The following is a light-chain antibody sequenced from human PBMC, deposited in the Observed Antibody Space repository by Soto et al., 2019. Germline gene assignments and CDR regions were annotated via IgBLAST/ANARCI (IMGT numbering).Light chain of an antibody. J-gene: IGKJ2*01. Sequence: DIQMSQSPSTLSASVGDGVTITCRASQIIGSWLAWYQQKPGKAPKLLIYKATNLQSGVPSRFSGSGSGTDFSLTICSLQPEDSATYFCQQYNDFQYTFGPGTKLEI. CDR2: KAT. CDR3: QQYNDFQYT. V-gene: IGKV1-5*03. CDR1: QIIGSW.